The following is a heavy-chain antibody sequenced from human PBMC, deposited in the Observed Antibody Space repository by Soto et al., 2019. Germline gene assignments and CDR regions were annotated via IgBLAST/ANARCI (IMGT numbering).Heavy chain of an antibody. CDR1: GFTFSSYW. D-gene: IGHD2-2*01. Sequence: PGGSLRLSCAASGFTFSSYWMSWVRQAPGKGLEWVANIKQDGSEKYYVDSVKGRFTISRDNAKNSLYLQMNSLRAEDTAVYYCARVPLLGDLPGFDYWGQGTLVTVS. V-gene: IGHV3-7*01. CDR2: IKQDGSEK. J-gene: IGHJ4*02. CDR3: ARVPLLGDLPGFDY.